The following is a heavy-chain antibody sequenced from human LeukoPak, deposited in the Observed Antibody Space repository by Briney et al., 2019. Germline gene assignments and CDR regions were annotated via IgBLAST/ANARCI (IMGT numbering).Heavy chain of an antibody. Sequence: PSETLSLTCTVSGGSISNDYWSWIRQPPGKGLEWIGYIYYSGSTNYNPSLKSRVTISVDTSKNQFSLKLTSVTAADTAVYYCARGIYCSTLTCSYCFDYWGQGTLVTVSS. CDR1: GGSISNDY. CDR2: IYYSGST. D-gene: IGHD2-2*01. V-gene: IGHV4-59*01. CDR3: ARGIYCSTLTCSYCFDY. J-gene: IGHJ4*02.